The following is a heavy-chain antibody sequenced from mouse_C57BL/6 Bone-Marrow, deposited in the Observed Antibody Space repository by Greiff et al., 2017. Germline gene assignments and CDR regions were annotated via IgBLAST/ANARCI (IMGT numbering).Heavy chain of an antibody. D-gene: IGHD1-1*01. J-gene: IGHJ4*01. CDR3: ARDTVVANYYALDY. V-gene: IGHV1-69*01. CDR1: GYTFTSYW. Sequence: QVQLQQPGAEPVMPGASVKLSCKASGYTFTSYWMHWVKQRPGQGLEWIGEIGPSDSYTNYNQKFKGKSTLTVDKSSSTAYMQLSSLTSEDSAVYYCARDTVVANYYALDYWGQGTLVTVSS. CDR2: IGPSDSYT.